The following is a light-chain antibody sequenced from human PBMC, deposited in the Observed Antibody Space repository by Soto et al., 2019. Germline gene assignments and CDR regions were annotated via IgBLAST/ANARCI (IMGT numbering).Light chain of an antibody. CDR1: SSDDGDYNY. V-gene: IGLV2-8*01. J-gene: IGLJ2*01. Sequence: QSALTQPPSASGSPGQSVTISCTGTSSDDGDYNYVYCYQHRPGKAPKLIIYKVSQRPAGVPDCFSGSKSGNTASLTVSGLQAEDEADYYCSSYAGRNNSVVFGGGTKVTAL. CDR2: KVS. CDR3: SSYAGRNNSVV.